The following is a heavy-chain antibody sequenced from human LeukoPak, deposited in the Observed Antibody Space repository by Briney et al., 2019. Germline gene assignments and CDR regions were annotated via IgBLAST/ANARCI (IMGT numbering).Heavy chain of an antibody. CDR2: INSDGSST. Sequence: GGSLRLSCAASGFTFSSYWMHWVRQAPGKGLVWVSRINSDGSSTSYADSVKGRFTISRDNSKNTLYLQMNSLRAEDTAVYYCARDSDGWYLDYWGQGTLVTVSS. J-gene: IGHJ4*02. CDR1: GFTFSSYW. V-gene: IGHV3-74*01. D-gene: IGHD6-19*01. CDR3: ARDSDGWYLDY.